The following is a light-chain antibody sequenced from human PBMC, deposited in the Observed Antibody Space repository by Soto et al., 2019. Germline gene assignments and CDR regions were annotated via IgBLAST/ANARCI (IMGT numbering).Light chain of an antibody. CDR2: GAF. CDR3: QQYGNSIPIT. Sequence: EIVMTQSPATLSVSPGERATLSCRAGQSVSNSLAWYQQKPGQAPRLLIYGAFSRATGIPDRFSGSGSGTDFTLTISRLEPEDFAVYYCQQYGNSIPITFGQGTRLEIK. V-gene: IGKV3-20*01. CDR1: QSVSNS. J-gene: IGKJ5*01.